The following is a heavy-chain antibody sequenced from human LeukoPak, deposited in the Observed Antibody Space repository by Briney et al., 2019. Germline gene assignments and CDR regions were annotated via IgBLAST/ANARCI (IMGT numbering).Heavy chain of an antibody. D-gene: IGHD3-16*01. CDR3: ARGGGLDV. J-gene: IGHJ6*02. CDR1: GFTFDDYA. Sequence: GGSLRLSCAASGFTFDDYAMHWVRQAPGKGLEWVSGISWNSNTIGYADSVKGRFTISRDNAKNSLYLQMSNLRAEDTAVYFCARGGGLDVWGQGATVTVSS. CDR2: ISWNSNTI. V-gene: IGHV3-9*01.